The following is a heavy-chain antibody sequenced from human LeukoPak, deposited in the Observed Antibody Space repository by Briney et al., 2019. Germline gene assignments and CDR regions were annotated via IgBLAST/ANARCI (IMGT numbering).Heavy chain of an antibody. D-gene: IGHD6-13*01. CDR1: GYTFTSYY. CDR3: ARDAHSSNWDPSFDY. J-gene: IGHJ4*02. Sequence: ASVKVSCKASGYTFTSYYMHWVRQAPGQGLEWMGWINTNTGNPTYAQGFTGRFVFSLDTSVSTAYLQISSLKAEDTAVYYCARDAHSSNWDPSFDYWGPGTLVTVSS. V-gene: IGHV7-4-1*02. CDR2: INTNTGNP.